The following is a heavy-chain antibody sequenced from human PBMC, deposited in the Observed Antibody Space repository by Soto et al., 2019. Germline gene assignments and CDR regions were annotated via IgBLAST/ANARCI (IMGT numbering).Heavy chain of an antibody. Sequence: QVQLQQWGAGLLKPSETLSLTCAVYGGSFSGYYWSWIRQPPGKGLEWIGEINHSGSTNYNPSLKSRVPIPVDTSTNQFALTLSSVTAADTAVYYCARGRYCSSTSCYTRAPYYYYGMDVWGQGTTVTVSS. D-gene: IGHD2-2*02. V-gene: IGHV4-34*01. CDR1: GGSFSGYY. CDR2: INHSGST. J-gene: IGHJ6*02. CDR3: ARGRYCSSTSCYTRAPYYYYGMDV.